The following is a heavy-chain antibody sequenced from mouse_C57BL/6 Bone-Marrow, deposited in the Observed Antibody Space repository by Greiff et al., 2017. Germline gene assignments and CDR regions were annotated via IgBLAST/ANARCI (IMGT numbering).Heavy chain of an antibody. Sequence: EVQLMESGGGLVQPGGSLKLSCAASGFTFSDYGMAWVRQAPRKGPEWVAFISNLAYSIYYADTVTGRFTISRENAKNTLYLEMSSLRSEDTAMYYCARNDYAWFAYWGQGTLVTVSA. CDR1: GFTFSDYG. D-gene: IGHD2-4*01. CDR3: ARNDYAWFAY. CDR2: ISNLAYSI. V-gene: IGHV5-15*01. J-gene: IGHJ3*01.